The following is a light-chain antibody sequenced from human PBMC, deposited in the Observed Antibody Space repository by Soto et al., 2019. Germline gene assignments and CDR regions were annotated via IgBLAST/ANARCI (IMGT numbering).Light chain of an antibody. J-gene: IGLJ3*02. CDR2: DVS. V-gene: IGLV2-14*03. Sequence: QSALTQPASVSGSPGQSITISCTGTSSDVGGYDHVSWYQQHPGKAPKLIIYDVSIRPSGVSNRFSGSKSGNTASLAVSGLQAEDEADYYCSSYTSKDTLVFGVGTKLTVL. CDR1: SSDVGGYDH. CDR3: SSYTSKDTLV.